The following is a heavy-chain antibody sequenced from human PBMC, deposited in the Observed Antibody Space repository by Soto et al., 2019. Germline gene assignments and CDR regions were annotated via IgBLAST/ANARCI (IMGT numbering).Heavy chain of an antibody. CDR3: ARGVGAYRFDY. J-gene: IGHJ4*02. Sequence: QVQLQESGPGLVKPSQTLSLTCTVSGGSISSGDYYWSWIRQPPGEGLAWIGYIYYSGSTYYNPSLTSRVTISVDTSKNQFSLKLSSVTAADTAVYYCARGVGAYRFDYWGQGTLVTVSS. D-gene: IGHD1-26*01. V-gene: IGHV4-30-4*01. CDR2: IYYSGST. CDR1: GGSISSGDYY.